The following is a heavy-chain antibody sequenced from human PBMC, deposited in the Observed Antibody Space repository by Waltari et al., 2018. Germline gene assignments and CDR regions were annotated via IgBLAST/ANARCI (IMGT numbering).Heavy chain of an antibody. J-gene: IGHJ3*02. CDR2: IIPIFGTA. CDR1: GGTFSSYA. V-gene: IGHV1-69*13. D-gene: IGHD1-26*01. Sequence: QVQLVQSGAEVKKPGSSVKVSCKASGGTFSSYAISWVRKPPGQGLEWMGGIIPIFGTANYAQKFQGRVTITADESTSTAYMELSSLRSEDTAVYYCARDVGATAGVAFDIWGQGTMVTVSS. CDR3: ARDVGATAGVAFDI.